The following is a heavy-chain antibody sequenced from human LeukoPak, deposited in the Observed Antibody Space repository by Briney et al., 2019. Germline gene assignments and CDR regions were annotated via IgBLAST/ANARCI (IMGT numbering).Heavy chain of an antibody. V-gene: IGHV5-51*01. Sequence: GESLKISCKGSGYSFTSYWIGCVRQMRGKGREWMGMIYPGDSDTRYSPSFQGQVTISADKSISTAYLQWSSLKPSDTAMYYCARQPEYSSSYRWFDPWGQGTLVTVSS. CDR2: IYPGDSDT. D-gene: IGHD6-6*01. CDR3: ARQPEYSSSYRWFDP. CDR1: GYSFTSYW. J-gene: IGHJ5*02.